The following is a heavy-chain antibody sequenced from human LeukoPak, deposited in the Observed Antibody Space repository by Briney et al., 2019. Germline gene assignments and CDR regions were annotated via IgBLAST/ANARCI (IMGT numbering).Heavy chain of an antibody. D-gene: IGHD1-26*01. Sequence: PGGSLRLSCAASGFTFSSYGMHWVRQAPGKGLEWVAFIRYDGSNKYYADSVKGRFTISRDNSKNTLYLQMNSLRAEDTAVYYCATVVGSSTTFYYYYYMDVWGKGTTVTVSS. CDR2: IRYDGSNK. CDR1: GFTFSSYG. J-gene: IGHJ6*03. CDR3: ATVVGSSTTFYYYYYMDV. V-gene: IGHV3-30*02.